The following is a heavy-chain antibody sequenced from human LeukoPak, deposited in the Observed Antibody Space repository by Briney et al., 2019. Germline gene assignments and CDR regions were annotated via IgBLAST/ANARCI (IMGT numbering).Heavy chain of an antibody. CDR2: IYTSGST. D-gene: IGHD3-3*01. J-gene: IGHJ4*02. CDR3: ARSGSGYYLDY. Sequence: SETLSLTCTVSGGSISSGSYYWSWIRQPAGKGLEWIGRIYTSGSTNYNPSLKSRVTISVNTSKNQFSLKLSSVTAADTAVYYCARSGSGYYLDYWGQGTLVTVSS. V-gene: IGHV4-61*02. CDR1: GGSISSGSYY.